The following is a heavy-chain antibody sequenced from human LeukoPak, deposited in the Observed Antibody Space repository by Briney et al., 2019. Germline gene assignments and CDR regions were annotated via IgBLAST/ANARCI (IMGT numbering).Heavy chain of an antibody. V-gene: IGHV3-73*01. D-gene: IGHD1-26*01. CDR3: TRHAPSNSGSYSDAFDI. Sequence: SGGSLRLSCAASGFTFSGSAMHWVRQASGKGLEWVGRIRSKANSYATAYAASVKGRFTISRDDSKNTAYLQMNSLKTEDTAVYYCTRHAPSNSGSYSDAFDIWGQGTMVTVSS. CDR2: IRSKANSYAT. CDR1: GFTFSGSA. J-gene: IGHJ3*02.